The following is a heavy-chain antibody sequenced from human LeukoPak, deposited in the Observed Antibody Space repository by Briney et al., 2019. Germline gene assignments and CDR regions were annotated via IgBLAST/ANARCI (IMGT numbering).Heavy chain of an antibody. CDR1: GFTFDDYA. D-gene: IGHD4-11*01. V-gene: IGHV3-9*01. CDR2: ISWNSGSI. CDR3: AKGLHDYYFDY. J-gene: IGHJ4*02. Sequence: SGGSLRLSCAASGFTFDDYAMHWVRQAPGKGLEWVSGISWNSGSIGYADSVKGRFTISRDNAKNSLYLQMNSLRAEDTALYYCAKGLHDYYFDYWGQGTLATVSS.